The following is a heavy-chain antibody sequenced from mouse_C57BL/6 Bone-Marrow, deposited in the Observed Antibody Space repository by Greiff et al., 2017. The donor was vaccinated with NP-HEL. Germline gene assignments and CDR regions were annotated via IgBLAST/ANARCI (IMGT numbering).Heavy chain of an antibody. Sequence: VQLQQSGAELVRPGASVKLSCTASGFNIKDDYMHWVKQRPEQGLEWIGWIDPENGDTEYASKFQGKATITADTSSNTAYLQLSSLTSEDTAVYYCTTAGVYWYFDVWGTGTTVTVSS. V-gene: IGHV14-4*01. CDR2: IDPENGDT. CDR3: TTAGVYWYFDV. D-gene: IGHD3-3*01. CDR1: GFNIKDDY. J-gene: IGHJ1*03.